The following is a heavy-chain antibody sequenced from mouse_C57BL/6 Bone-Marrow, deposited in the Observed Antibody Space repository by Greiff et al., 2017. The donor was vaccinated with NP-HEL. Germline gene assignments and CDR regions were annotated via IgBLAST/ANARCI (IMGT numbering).Heavy chain of an antibody. J-gene: IGHJ4*01. V-gene: IGHV1-42*01. Sequence: EVKLVESGPELVKPGASVKISCKASGYSFTGYYMNWVKQSPEKSLEWIGEINPSTGGTTYNQKFKAKATLTVDKSSSTAYMQLKSLTSEDSAVYYCAIYGNFHYAMDYWGQGTSVTVSS. CDR2: INPSTGGT. CDR1: GYSFTGYY. CDR3: AIYGNFHYAMDY. D-gene: IGHD2-1*01.